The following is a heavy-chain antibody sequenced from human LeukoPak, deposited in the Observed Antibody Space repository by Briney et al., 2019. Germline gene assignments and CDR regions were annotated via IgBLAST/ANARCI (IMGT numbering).Heavy chain of an antibody. CDR3: ASQRGPVIYSGSPGAFDI. CDR1: GGTFSSYA. D-gene: IGHD1-26*01. V-gene: IGHV1-69*05. J-gene: IGHJ3*02. CDR2: IIPIFGTA. Sequence: GASVKVSCKASGGTFSSYAISWVRQAPGQGVEWMGGIIPIFGTANYAQKFQGRVTITTDESTSTAYMELSSLRSEDTAVYYCASQRGPVIYSGSPGAFDIWGQGTMVTVSS.